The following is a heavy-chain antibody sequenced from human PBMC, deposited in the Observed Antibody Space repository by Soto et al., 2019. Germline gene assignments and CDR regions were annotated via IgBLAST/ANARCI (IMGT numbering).Heavy chain of an antibody. D-gene: IGHD3-22*01. J-gene: IGHJ6*02. V-gene: IGHV4-30-2*02. CDR3: AGSCYYHNSGMDV. Sequence: QLQLQESGSGLVKPSQTLSLTCAVSGGSISSGGYSWSWIRQPPGKGLEWIGYIYHSGSTYYNPALMTRVTITLDRSKNQFTLKLSAVTAADTSVYYDAGSCYYHNSGMDVWGQGTTVTVSS. CDR1: GGSISSGGYS. CDR2: IYHSGST.